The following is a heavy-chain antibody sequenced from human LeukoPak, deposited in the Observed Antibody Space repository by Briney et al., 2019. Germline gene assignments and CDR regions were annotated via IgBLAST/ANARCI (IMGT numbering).Heavy chain of an antibody. CDR1: GCTFSSYG. J-gene: IGHJ4*02. Sequence: GGSLRLSCEASGCTFSSYGMHWVRQAPGKGLEWVAVIWYDGSNKYYADSVKGRFTISRDNSKNTLYLQMNSLRAEDTAVYYCAKDAAYSSSSRKAYYFDYWGQGTLVTVSS. CDR2: IWYDGSNK. V-gene: IGHV3-33*06. D-gene: IGHD6-6*01. CDR3: AKDAAYSSSSRKAYYFDY.